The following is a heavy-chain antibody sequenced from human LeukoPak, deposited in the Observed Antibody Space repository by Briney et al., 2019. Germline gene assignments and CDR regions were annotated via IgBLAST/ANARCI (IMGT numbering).Heavy chain of an antibody. CDR2: ICYDGSNK. CDR1: GFTFSSYG. Sequence: GGSLRLSCAASGFTFSSYGMHWVRQAPGKGLEWVAVICYDGSNKYYADSVKGRFTISRDNSKNTLYLQMNTLRSEDTPVYYCARPVDYSDRSGRYYYYVMYVCGQGTTVTVSS. D-gene: IGHD3-22*01. V-gene: IGHV3-33*01. J-gene: IGHJ6*02. CDR3: ARPVDYSDRSGRYYYYVMYV.